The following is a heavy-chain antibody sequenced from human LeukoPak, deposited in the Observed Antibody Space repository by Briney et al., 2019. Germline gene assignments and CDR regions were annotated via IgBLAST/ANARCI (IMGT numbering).Heavy chain of an antibody. J-gene: IGHJ4*02. CDR3: AEFLGGLMAFDY. CDR1: GFTFSTYG. D-gene: IGHD3-16*01. Sequence: GGSLRLSCAASGFTFSTYGMHWVRQAPGKGLEWVAFIRYDGSNKYYADSVKGRFTISRDNSKNTLYLQMNSLRAEDTAMYYCAEFLGGLMAFDYWGQGTLVTVSS. CDR2: IRYDGSNK. V-gene: IGHV3-30*02.